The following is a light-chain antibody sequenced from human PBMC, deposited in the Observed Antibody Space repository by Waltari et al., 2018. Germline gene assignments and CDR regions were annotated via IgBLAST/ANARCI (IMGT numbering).Light chain of an antibody. V-gene: IGLV2-14*01. CDR3: SSYTSSSTLGV. Sequence: QSALTQPASVSGSPGQSITISCTGTSSDVGGYNHVSWYQQHPGKAPKLMIYEVSNRPSGFSNRFSGSKSGNTASLTISGLQAEDEADYYCSSYTSSSTLGVFGTGTKVTVL. CDR1: SSDVGGYNH. J-gene: IGLJ1*01. CDR2: EVS.